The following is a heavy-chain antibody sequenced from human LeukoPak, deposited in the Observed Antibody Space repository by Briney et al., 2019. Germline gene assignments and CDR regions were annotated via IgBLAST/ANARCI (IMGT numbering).Heavy chain of an antibody. CDR1: GGSFSGYY. CDR2: INHSGST. D-gene: IGHD3-22*01. CDR3: ARRGSGYSRAFDY. Sequence: PSETLSLTCAAYGGSFSGYYWSWIRQPPGKGLEWIGEINHSGSTNYNPSLKSRVTISVDTSKNQFSLKLSSVTAADTAVYYCARRGSGYSRAFDYWGQGTLVTVSS. V-gene: IGHV4-34*01. J-gene: IGHJ4*02.